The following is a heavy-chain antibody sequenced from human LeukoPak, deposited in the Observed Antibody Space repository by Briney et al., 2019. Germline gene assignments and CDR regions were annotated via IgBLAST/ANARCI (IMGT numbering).Heavy chain of an antibody. CDR2: INHSGST. CDR1: GGSFSGYY. J-gene: IGHJ5*02. V-gene: IGHV4-34*01. D-gene: IGHD4-17*01. Sequence: PSETLSLTCAVYGGSFSGYYWSWIRQPPGKGLEWIGEINHSGSTNYNPSLKSRVTTSVDTSKNQFSLKLSSVTAADTAVYYCTRDTGTTGEVKFDPWGQGTLVTVSS. CDR3: TRDTGTTGEVKFDP.